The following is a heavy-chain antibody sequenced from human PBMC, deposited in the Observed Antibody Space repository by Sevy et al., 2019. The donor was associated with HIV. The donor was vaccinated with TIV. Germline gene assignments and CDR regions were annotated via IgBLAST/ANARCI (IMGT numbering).Heavy chain of an antibody. J-gene: IGHJ4*02. CDR3: ARQTRRASSGFFDY. D-gene: IGHD3-22*01. CDR1: GGSISSSSYY. V-gene: IGHV4-39*01. Sequence: SETLSLTCTVSGGSISSSSYYWGWIRQPPGKGLEWMGSIYYSGSTYYNPSLKSRVTISVDTSKNQFSLKLSSGTAADTAVYYCARQTRRASSGFFDYWGQGTLVTVSS. CDR2: IYYSGST.